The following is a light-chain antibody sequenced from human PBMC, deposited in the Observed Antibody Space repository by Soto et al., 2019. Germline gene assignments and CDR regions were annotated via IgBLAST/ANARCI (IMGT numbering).Light chain of an antibody. CDR1: QSVSSY. Sequence: EIVLTQSPATLSLSPGERATLSCRASQSVSSYLAWYQQKPGQAPRLLIYVASTRATGIPARFSGSGSGTEITLPISSLQSEDFALYYCQQYNNWPRTFGQGTKVDIK. J-gene: IGKJ1*01. CDR2: VAS. CDR3: QQYNNWPRT. V-gene: IGKV3-15*01.